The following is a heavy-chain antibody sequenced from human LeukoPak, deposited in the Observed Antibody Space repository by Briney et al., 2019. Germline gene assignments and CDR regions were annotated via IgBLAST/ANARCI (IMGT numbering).Heavy chain of an antibody. CDR3: ARWGVYEEVSFGYYYYYYMDV. J-gene: IGHJ6*03. V-gene: IGHV1-46*01. CDR2: INPNGGST. Sequence: ASVKVSCKASGYTFTSYYMHWVRQAPGQGLEWMGIINPNGGSTSYAQKFQGRVTMTRDTSTSTVYMELSSLRSEDTAVYYCARWGVYEEVSFGYYYYYYMDVWGKGTTVTVSS. CDR1: GYTFTSYY. D-gene: IGHD5/OR15-5a*01.